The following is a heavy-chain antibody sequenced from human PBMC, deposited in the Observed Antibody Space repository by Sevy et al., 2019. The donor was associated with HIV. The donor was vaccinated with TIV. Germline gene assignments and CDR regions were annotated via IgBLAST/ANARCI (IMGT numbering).Heavy chain of an antibody. CDR1: GFSVRDNS. D-gene: IGHD3-10*01. CDR2: ISAGIST. V-gene: IGHV3-53*01. J-gene: IGHJ4*02. CDR3: TRDHWEHGSGSFYFAS. Sequence: GGSLRLSCAASGFSVRDNSMSWVRQAPGQGLEWVSVISAGISTYYVESVQGRFTISRDISGNMVYLQINSLRPEDTAHYYCTRDHWEHGSGSFYFASWGQGTLVTVSS.